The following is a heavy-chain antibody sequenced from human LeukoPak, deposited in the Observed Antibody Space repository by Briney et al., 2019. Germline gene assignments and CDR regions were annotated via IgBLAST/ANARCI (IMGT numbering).Heavy chain of an antibody. D-gene: IGHD1-26*01. CDR3: ASPRGGWWFDP. CDR2: IYTSGST. Sequence: SETLSLTCTVSGGSISSGSYYWSWIRQPAGKGLEWIGRIYTSGSTNYNPSLKSRVTISVDTSKNQFSLKLSSVTAADTAVYYCASPRGGWWFDPWGQGTLVTVSS. J-gene: IGHJ5*02. CDR1: GGSISSGSYY. V-gene: IGHV4-61*02.